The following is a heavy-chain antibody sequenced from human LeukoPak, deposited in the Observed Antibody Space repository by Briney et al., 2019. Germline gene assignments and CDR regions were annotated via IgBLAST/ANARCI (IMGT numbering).Heavy chain of an antibody. CDR1: GYTFTSYG. CDR3: ARDNLTYSSSWYRQ. Sequence: ASVKVSCKASGYTFTSYGISWVRQAPGQGLEWMGWISAYNGNTNYAQKLQGRVTMTTDTSTSTAYMELRSLRSDDTAVYYCARDNLTYSSSWYRQWGQGTLVTVSS. CDR2: ISAYNGNT. V-gene: IGHV1-18*01. D-gene: IGHD6-13*01. J-gene: IGHJ4*02.